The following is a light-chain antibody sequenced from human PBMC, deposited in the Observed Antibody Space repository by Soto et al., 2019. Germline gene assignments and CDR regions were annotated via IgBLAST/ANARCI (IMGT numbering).Light chain of an antibody. V-gene: IGLV2-23*01. CDR1: SSDVGSYNL. Sequence: QSALTQPASVSGSPGQSITISCTGTSSDVGSYNLVSWYQQHPGKAPKLMIYEGSKRPSGVSNRFSGSKSGNTASLTISGLQAEDVADYYCCSYAGSSTSYVVFGGGTQLTVL. CDR2: EGS. CDR3: CSYAGSSTSYVV. J-gene: IGLJ2*01.